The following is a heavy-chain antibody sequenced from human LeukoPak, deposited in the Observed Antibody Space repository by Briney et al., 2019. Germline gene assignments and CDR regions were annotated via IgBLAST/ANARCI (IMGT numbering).Heavy chain of an antibody. Sequence: SETLSLTCAVYGGSFSGYYWSWIRQPPGKGLEWIGEINHSGSTNYNPSLKSRVTISVDTSKNQFSLKLSSVPAADTAVYYCARGLGDYWGQGTLVTVSS. CDR2: INHSGST. J-gene: IGHJ4*02. CDR3: ARGLGDY. V-gene: IGHV4-34*01. D-gene: IGHD3-10*01. CDR1: GGSFSGYY.